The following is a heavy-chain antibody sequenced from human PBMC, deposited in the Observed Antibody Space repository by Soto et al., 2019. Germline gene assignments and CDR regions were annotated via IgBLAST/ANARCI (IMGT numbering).Heavy chain of an antibody. D-gene: IGHD4-17*01. V-gene: IGHV3-15*01. Sequence: PGGSLRLSCAASGSTFSIAWMSWVRQAPGKGLEWVGRIYSKTDGGTTDYAAPVKGRFTISRDDSQNTLWLQMNSLKTEDTAVYYCTVYGGNGAFDSWGQGTLVTVSS. CDR2: IYSKTDGGTT. CDR1: GSTFSIAW. J-gene: IGHJ4*02. CDR3: TVYGGNGAFDS.